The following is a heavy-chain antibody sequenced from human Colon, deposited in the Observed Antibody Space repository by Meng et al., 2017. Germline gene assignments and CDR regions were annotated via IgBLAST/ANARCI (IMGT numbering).Heavy chain of an antibody. J-gene: IGHJ4*02. Sequence: QVQRVQSGVKVKKPGASVKVSCKASGYSLSGYYMHWVRQVPGQGLEWMGRINADSGGTNYAEKFQGRVTLTRDTSINTAYMEVTSLRSDDTAVYYCAKIHLGDSGLDYWGQGTLVTVSS. CDR1: GYSLSGYY. CDR2: INADSGGT. V-gene: IGHV1-2*06. D-gene: IGHD6-19*01. CDR3: AKIHLGDSGLDY.